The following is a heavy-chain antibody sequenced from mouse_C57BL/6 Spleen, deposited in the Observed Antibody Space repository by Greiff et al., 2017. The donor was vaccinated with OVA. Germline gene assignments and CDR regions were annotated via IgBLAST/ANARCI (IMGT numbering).Heavy chain of an antibody. D-gene: IGHD1-1*01. V-gene: IGHV14-1*01. CDR2: IDPEDGDT. Sequence: VQLQQSGAELVRPGASVKLSCTHTVFNIKDYYMHWVKQRPEQGLEWIGRIDPEDGDTEYAPKFQGKATMTADTSSNTAYLQLSSLTSEDTAVYYCTTDYYGSSRDYWGQGTTLTVSS. CDR1: VFNIKDYY. J-gene: IGHJ2*01. CDR3: TTDYYGSSRDY.